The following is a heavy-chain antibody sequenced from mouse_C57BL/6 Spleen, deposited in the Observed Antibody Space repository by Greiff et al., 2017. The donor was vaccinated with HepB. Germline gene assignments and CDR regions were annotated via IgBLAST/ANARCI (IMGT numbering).Heavy chain of an antibody. V-gene: IGHV1-47*01. Sequence: VQLQESGAELVKPGASVKMSCKASGYTFTTYPIEWMKQNHGKSLEWIGNFHPYNDDTKYNEKFKGKATLTVEKSSSTVYLELSRLTSDDSAVYYCARGFYSNYYWYFDVWGTGTTVTVSS. J-gene: IGHJ1*03. CDR1: GYTFTTYP. D-gene: IGHD2-5*01. CDR2: FHPYNDDT. CDR3: ARGFYSNYYWYFDV.